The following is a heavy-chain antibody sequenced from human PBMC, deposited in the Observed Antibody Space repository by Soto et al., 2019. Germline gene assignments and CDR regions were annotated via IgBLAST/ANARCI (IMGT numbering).Heavy chain of an antibody. J-gene: IGHJ6*03. Sequence: QVPLVQSGAEVKKPGASVKVSCKASGYTFTSYDINWVRQATGQGLEWMGWMNPNSGNTGYAQKFQGRVTMTRNTSISTAYMELSSLRSEDTAVYYCATSNFDFWRGYYYYYMDVWGKGTTVTVSS. CDR3: ATSNFDFWRGYYYYYMDV. CDR1: GYTFTSYD. D-gene: IGHD3-3*01. V-gene: IGHV1-8*01. CDR2: MNPNSGNT.